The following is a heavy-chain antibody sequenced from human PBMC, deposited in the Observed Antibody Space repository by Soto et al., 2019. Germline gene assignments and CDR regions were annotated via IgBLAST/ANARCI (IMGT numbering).Heavy chain of an antibody. D-gene: IGHD3-3*01. CDR1: GGTSTRYA. V-gene: IGHV1-69*06. Sequence: QERLVQSGAEVRKPGSSVKVSCKVTGGTSTRYAINWVRQAPGQGLEWMGGIVPMFGTSRYAQKFQGRVTITADTSTNIAYMELRSLRSEDTAVYYCNRGSEYDFWSGYLWGQGTLVAVSS. J-gene: IGHJ4*02. CDR3: NRGSEYDFWSGYL. CDR2: IVPMFGTS.